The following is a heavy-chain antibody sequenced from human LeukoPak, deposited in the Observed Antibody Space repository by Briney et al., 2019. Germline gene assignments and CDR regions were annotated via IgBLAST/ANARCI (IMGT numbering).Heavy chain of an antibody. CDR1: GFTFSSYS. CDR3: ARDGSGYFIVSFPDY. V-gene: IGHV3-21*01. J-gene: IGHJ4*02. Sequence: GGSLRLSCAASGFTFSSYSMNWVRQAPGKGLEWVSSISSSSSYIYYADSVKGRFTISRDNAKNSLYLQMNSLRAEDTAVYYCARDGSGYFIVSFPDYWGRGTLVTVSS. D-gene: IGHD3-3*01. CDR2: ISSSSSYI.